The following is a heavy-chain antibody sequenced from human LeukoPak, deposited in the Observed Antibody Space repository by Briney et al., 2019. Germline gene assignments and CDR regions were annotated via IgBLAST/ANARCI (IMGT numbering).Heavy chain of an antibody. Sequence: ASVKVSCKASGYTFTDYYMHWVRQAPGQGLEWMGWINPNSGGTNYAQKFQGRVTKTRDTSISTAYMELSRLKSDDTAVYFCARGRVELVLYLYWGQGTLVTVSS. CDR1: GYTFTDYY. CDR2: INPNSGGT. J-gene: IGHJ4*02. D-gene: IGHD6-6*01. V-gene: IGHV1-2*02. CDR3: ARGRVELVLYLY.